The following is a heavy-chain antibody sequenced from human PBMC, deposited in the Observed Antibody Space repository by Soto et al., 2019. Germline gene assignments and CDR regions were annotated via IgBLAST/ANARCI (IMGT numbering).Heavy chain of an antibody. Sequence: ASVKVSCKASGYAFSDYYIHWVRQAPGQGLEWMGWINPNSGGTKYAPKFQGGVTMTRDTSITTAYMELSRLRSGDTAVYYCAREPATAKPEGVDFWGQGTLVTGSP. V-gene: IGHV1-2*02. CDR2: INPNSGGT. CDR1: GYAFSDYY. J-gene: IGHJ4*02. D-gene: IGHD1-1*01. CDR3: AREPATAKPEGVDF.